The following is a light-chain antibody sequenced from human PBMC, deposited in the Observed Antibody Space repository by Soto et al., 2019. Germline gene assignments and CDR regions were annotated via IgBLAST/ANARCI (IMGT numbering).Light chain of an antibody. J-gene: IGKJ2*01. Sequence: EIVMTQSPVTLSVSPGERATLSCRASQSVSSKLAWYQQKPGQAPRLLIYGASTRATGIPARFSGSGSGTEFTLSISRLQSEDFAVYYCQQYNNWPPTFGQGTKLEIK. CDR3: QQYNNWPPT. CDR2: GAS. V-gene: IGKV3-15*01. CDR1: QSVSSK.